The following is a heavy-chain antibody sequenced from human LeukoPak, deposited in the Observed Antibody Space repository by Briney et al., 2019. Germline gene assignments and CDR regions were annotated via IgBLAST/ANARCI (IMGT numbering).Heavy chain of an antibody. CDR2: ISYDGSNK. CDR1: GFTFSSYA. J-gene: IGHJ5*02. V-gene: IGHV3-30-3*01. CDR3: ARDDNNQSKYRKRVPWFDP. D-gene: IGHD2/OR15-2a*01. Sequence: GGSLRLSCAASGFTFSSYAMHWVRQAPGKGLEWVAVISYDGSNKYYADSVKGRFTISRDNSKNTLYLQMNSLRAEDTAVYYCARDDNNQSKYRKRVPWFDPWGQGTLVTVSS.